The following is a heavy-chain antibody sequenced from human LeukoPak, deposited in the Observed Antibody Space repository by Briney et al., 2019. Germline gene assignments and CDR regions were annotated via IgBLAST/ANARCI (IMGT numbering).Heavy chain of an antibody. Sequence: SETLSLTCTVSGGSISSYYRSWIRQPPGRGLQWIGYIYYSGSTNYNPSLKSRVTISVDTSKNQFSLKLSSVTAADTAVYYCARGASIAARYWFDPWGQGTLVTVSS. CDR3: ARGASIAARYWFDP. V-gene: IGHV4-59*01. CDR1: GGSISSYY. CDR2: IYYSGST. D-gene: IGHD6-6*01. J-gene: IGHJ5*02.